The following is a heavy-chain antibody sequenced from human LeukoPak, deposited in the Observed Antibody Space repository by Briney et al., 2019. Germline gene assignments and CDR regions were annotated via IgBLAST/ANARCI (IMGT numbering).Heavy chain of an antibody. Sequence: PGGSLRLSCAASGFTFSSYSMNWVRQAPGKGLEWVSSISSSSSYIYYADSVEGRFTIPRDNAKNSLYLQMNSLRAEDTAVYYCARESSWGSLGDAFDIWGQGTMVTVSS. J-gene: IGHJ3*02. V-gene: IGHV3-21*01. CDR2: ISSSSSYI. D-gene: IGHD3-16*01. CDR1: GFTFSSYS. CDR3: ARESSWGSLGDAFDI.